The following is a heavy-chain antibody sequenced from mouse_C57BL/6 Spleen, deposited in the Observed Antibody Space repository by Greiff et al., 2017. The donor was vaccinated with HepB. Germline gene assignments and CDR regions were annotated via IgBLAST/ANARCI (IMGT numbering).Heavy chain of an antibody. Sequence: QVQLQQSGPGLVAPSQSLSITCTVSGFSLTSYGVHWVRQPPGKGLEWLVVIWSDGSTTYNSALKSRLSISKDNSKSQVFLKMNSLQTDDTAMYYCARQDWEGKNAMDYWGQGTSVTVSS. CDR3: ARQDWEGKNAMDY. CDR1: GFSLTSYG. CDR2: IWSDGST. V-gene: IGHV2-6-1*01. D-gene: IGHD4-1*01. J-gene: IGHJ4*01.